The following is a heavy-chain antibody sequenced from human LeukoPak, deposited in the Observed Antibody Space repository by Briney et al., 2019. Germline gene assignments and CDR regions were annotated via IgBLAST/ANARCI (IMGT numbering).Heavy chain of an antibody. Sequence: SETLSLTCTVSGGSISSYYWSWIRQPPGKGLEWIGYIYYSGSIDYNPSLKSRVTISVDTSKNQFSLKLSSVTAADTAVYYCARTRFWGYYFDYWGQGTLVTVSS. J-gene: IGHJ4*02. CDR1: GGSISSYY. CDR3: ARTRFWGYYFDY. CDR2: IYYSGSI. V-gene: IGHV4-59*01. D-gene: IGHD3-10*01.